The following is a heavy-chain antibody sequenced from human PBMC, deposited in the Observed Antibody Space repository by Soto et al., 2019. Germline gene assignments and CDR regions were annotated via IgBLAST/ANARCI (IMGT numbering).Heavy chain of an antibody. V-gene: IGHV1-18*01. Sequence: ASVKVSCKASGEAFASFCFSWVLQAPGQGLEWLGWISAYNGNTHYAQKVRDRVTLTTDTSTNTAYMELRSLTSDDTAVYYCARDQESITDRILQYWGQGTRVTVSS. CDR3: ARDQESITDRILQY. CDR2: ISAYNGNT. J-gene: IGHJ4*02. D-gene: IGHD3-10*01. CDR1: GEAFASFC.